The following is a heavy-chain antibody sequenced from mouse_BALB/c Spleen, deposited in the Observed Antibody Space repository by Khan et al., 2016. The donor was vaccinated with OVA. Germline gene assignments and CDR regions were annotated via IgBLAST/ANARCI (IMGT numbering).Heavy chain of an antibody. Sequence: EVKLEESGPGLVKPSQSLSLTCTVTGYSITSGYAWNWIRQFPGNKLEWMGYISYSGGTSYNPSLKSRISITRDTSKNQFFLQLNSVTTEDTTTYYCARGNYCGYYFDYWGQGTPLTVSS. CDR3: ARGNYCGYYFDY. V-gene: IGHV3-2*02. J-gene: IGHJ2*01. D-gene: IGHD1-1*01. CDR2: ISYSGGT. CDR1: GYSITSGYA.